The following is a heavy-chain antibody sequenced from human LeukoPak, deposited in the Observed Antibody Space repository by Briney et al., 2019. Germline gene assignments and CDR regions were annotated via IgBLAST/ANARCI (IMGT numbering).Heavy chain of an antibody. CDR3: ARTYYYDSSGYYLDAFDI. V-gene: IGHV4-4*07. CDR2: IYTSGST. J-gene: IGHJ3*02. CDR1: GGSISTYY. D-gene: IGHD3-22*01. Sequence: SETLSLTCTVSGGSISTYYWSWIRQPAGKGLEWIGHIYTSGSTNYNPSLKSRVTMSIDTSKNQFSLKLSSVTVADTAVYYCARTYYYDSSGYYLDAFDIWGQGTMVTVSS.